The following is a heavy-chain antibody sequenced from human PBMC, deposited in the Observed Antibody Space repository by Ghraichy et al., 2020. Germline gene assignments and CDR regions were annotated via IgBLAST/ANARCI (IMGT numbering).Heavy chain of an antibody. Sequence: GGSLRLSCAASGFSFSHYGMNWVRQAPGKGLEWVAGIWHDGSKEYYADSVKGRFTCSRDNSKNTVAMQMNSLRAEDTAVSYCARNADTSGHFSYFDYWGQRILLTVSS. D-gene: IGHD3-22*01. CDR1: GFSFSHYG. CDR2: IWHDGSKE. J-gene: IGHJ4*02. V-gene: IGHV3-33*01. CDR3: ARNADTSGHFSYFDY.